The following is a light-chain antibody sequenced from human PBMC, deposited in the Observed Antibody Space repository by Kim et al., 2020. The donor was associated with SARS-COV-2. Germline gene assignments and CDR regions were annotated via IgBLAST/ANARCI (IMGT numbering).Light chain of an antibody. Sequence: ASVGDRVTITCRASQGISSHLAWYQQKVGKAPKLLIYAASTLQSGVPSRFSGSGSGTEFTLTISSLQPEDFATYYCQQLNTYPRLTFGGGTKVEI. CDR2: AAS. V-gene: IGKV1-9*01. CDR3: QQLNTYPRLT. J-gene: IGKJ4*01. CDR1: QGISSH.